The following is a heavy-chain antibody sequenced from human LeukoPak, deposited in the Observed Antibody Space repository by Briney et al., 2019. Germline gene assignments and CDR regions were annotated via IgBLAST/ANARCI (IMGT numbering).Heavy chain of an antibody. CDR3: AREPWDYDILTGYYVNWFDP. CDR1: GGSISSGSYY. D-gene: IGHD3-9*01. J-gene: IGHJ5*02. V-gene: IGHV4-61*02. CDR2: IYTSGST. Sequence: SETLSLTCAVSGGSISSGSYYWSRIRQPAGKGLEWIGRIYTSGSTNYNPSLKSRITISVDTPKNQFSLKLSSVTAADTAVYYCAREPWDYDILTGYYVNWFDPWGQGTLVTVSS.